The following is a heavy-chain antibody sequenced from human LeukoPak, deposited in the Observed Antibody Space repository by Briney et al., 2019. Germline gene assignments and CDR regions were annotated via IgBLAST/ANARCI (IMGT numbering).Heavy chain of an antibody. CDR2: ISGSGGTP. CDR1: GFTFSTYA. V-gene: IGHV3-23*01. D-gene: IGHD3-16*01. CDR3: AKGGDLITYFDY. Sequence: GGSLRLSCAASGFTFSTYAMNCVRQAPGKGLEWVSTISGSGGTPHYADSVKGRFTISRDNSKNTLHLQMNSLRAEDTAVYYCAKGGDLITYFDYWGQGTLVTVSS. J-gene: IGHJ4*02.